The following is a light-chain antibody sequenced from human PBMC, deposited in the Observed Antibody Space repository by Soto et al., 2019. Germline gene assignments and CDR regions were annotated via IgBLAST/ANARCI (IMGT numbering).Light chain of an antibody. Sequence: IQMTQSPSSLPASVGDRVTITCRASHNIINYLNWYQQKPGKAPQLLIYVASMLESGVPSRFSGSGSGTDFTLTISSLQPEDFATYYCQQSYNAPITFGQGTRLEIK. CDR1: HNIINY. CDR2: VAS. V-gene: IGKV1-39*01. J-gene: IGKJ5*01. CDR3: QQSYNAPIT.